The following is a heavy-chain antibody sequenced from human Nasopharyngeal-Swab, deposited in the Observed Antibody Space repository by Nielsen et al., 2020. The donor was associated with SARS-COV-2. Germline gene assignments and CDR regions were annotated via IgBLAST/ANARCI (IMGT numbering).Heavy chain of an antibody. D-gene: IGHD4-23*01. J-gene: IGHJ4*02. Sequence: GASLKTSCAACGYTFSSYWMHGRREAPGRGLLWVSRINIDGSVRDYADSVKGRFTISRDNARNTLYLQMNSLRGDDTAVYYCTRDIGGKYGYWGQGNLVAVSS. CDR1: GYTFSSYW. CDR3: TRDIGGKYGY. CDR2: INIDGSVR. V-gene: IGHV3-74*01.